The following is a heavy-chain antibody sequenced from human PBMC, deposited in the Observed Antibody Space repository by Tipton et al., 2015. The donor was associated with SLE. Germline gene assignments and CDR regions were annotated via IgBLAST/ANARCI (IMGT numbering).Heavy chain of an antibody. J-gene: IGHJ4*02. V-gene: IGHV4-59*12. CDR3: AREAAAGTGRYLDY. Sequence: TLSLTCTVSGGSISSYYWSWIRQPPGKGLEWIGYIYYNGNTNYNPSLKSRVTISVDMSKNQFSMNLSSVNAADTAVYYCAREAAAGTGRYLDYWGQGSLVTVSS. CDR1: GGSISSYY. D-gene: IGHD6-13*01. CDR2: IYYNGNT.